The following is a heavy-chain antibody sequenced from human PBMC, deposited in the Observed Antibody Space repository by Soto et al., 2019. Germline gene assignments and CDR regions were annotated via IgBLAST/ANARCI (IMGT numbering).Heavy chain of an antibody. CDR2: VSWNGGSI. CDR1: GFTFSTYA. CDR3: AKDAMTTVTTSGFDY. D-gene: IGHD4-17*01. V-gene: IGHV3-9*01. Sequence: GGSLRLSCAASGFTFSTYALSWVRQPPGKGLEWVSGVSWNGGSIGYADSVEGRFTISRDNAKNSLYLQMNSLRVEDTAFYYCAKDAMTTVTTSGFDYWGQGTLVTVSS. J-gene: IGHJ4*02.